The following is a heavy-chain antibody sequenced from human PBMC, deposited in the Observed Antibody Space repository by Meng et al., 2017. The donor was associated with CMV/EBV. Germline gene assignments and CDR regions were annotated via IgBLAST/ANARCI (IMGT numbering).Heavy chain of an antibody. Sequence: GESLKISCAASGFTFSSHWMSWVRQAPGKGLEWVANIKQDGSEKYYVDSVKGRFTISRDNAKNSLYLQMNSLRAEDTAVYYCARGGDFWSGYSWSYYGMDVWGQGTTVTVSS. CDR3: ARGGDFWSGYSWSYYGMDV. V-gene: IGHV3-7*01. J-gene: IGHJ6*02. CDR1: GFTFSSHW. D-gene: IGHD3-3*01. CDR2: IKQDGSEK.